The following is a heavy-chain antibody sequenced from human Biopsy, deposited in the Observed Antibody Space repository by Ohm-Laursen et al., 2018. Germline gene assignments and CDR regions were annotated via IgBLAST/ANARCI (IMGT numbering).Heavy chain of an antibody. V-gene: IGHV3-11*01. CDR3: VMTAGRGGGDP. D-gene: IGHD6-25*01. J-gene: IGHJ5*02. Sequence: SLRLSCAASGFRFSDNYMSWMRQAPGKGLEWLSYISGTSADIAYADSVKGRFTISRDNAQNSLFLQMSSLRAEDTAIYHCVMTAGRGGGDPRGQGTLVTVSS. CDR1: GFRFSDNY. CDR2: ISGTSADI.